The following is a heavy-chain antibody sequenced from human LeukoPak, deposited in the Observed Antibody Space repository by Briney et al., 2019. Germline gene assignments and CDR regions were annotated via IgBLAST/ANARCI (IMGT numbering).Heavy chain of an antibody. CDR3: ARHGSSWSYYYTDV. Sequence: PGGSLRLSCAASGFTLSNYAMNWVRQAPGKGLECVPDISSSGSTIHYADSVKGRFTISRDKAKNSLYLQMSSLRAEDTAVYYCARHGSSWSYYYTDVWGKGTTVTVSS. D-gene: IGHD6-13*01. CDR2: ISSSGSTI. CDR1: GFTLSNYA. V-gene: IGHV3-48*03. J-gene: IGHJ6*03.